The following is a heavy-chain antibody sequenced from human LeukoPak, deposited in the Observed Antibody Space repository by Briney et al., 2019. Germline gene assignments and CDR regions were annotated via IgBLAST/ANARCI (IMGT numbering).Heavy chain of an antibody. CDR3: ASLYDILTGYYNGFDY. CDR2: IYSGGST. V-gene: IGHV3-66*01. Sequence: PGGSLRLSCAASGFTVSSNYMSWVRQAPGKGLEWVSVIYSGGSTYYADSVKGRFTISRDNSKNTLYLQMNSLRAEDTAVYYCASLYDILTGYYNGFDYWGQGTLVTVSS. CDR1: GFTVSSNY. J-gene: IGHJ4*02. D-gene: IGHD3-9*01.